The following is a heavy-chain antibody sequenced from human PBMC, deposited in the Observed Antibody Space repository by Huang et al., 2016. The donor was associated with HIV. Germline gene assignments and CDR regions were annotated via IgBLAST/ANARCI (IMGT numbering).Heavy chain of an antibody. D-gene: IGHD4-4*01. V-gene: IGHV3-7*01. CDR2: INQDGSDA. CDR1: GFTFDGFW. Sequence: QLMEAGGGLVRPGGSLRLSCGVSGFTFDGFWMSWVRQAPGKGLEWVANINQDGSDAYYGESVRGRFTISRDNSKNSLYLQRNGLTDEDTAVYYCARDGPEYSNYLDFWGPGTLVTV. CDR3: ARDGPEYSNYLDF. J-gene: IGHJ4*02.